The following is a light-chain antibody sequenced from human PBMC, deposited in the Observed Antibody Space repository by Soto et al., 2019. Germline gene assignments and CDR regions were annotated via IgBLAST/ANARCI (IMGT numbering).Light chain of an antibody. CDR3: VLYMGGGVSL. Sequence: QSVLTQEPSFSVSPGRTVIVTCGLSSGSVSTSYSPSWYQQTPGQAPRTLIYSTNTRSSGVPDRFSGSILGNKAALTITGAKADDESDYYCVLYMGGGVSLFGGGTKLTVL. V-gene: IGLV8-61*01. CDR2: STN. CDR1: SGSVSTSYS. J-gene: IGLJ3*02.